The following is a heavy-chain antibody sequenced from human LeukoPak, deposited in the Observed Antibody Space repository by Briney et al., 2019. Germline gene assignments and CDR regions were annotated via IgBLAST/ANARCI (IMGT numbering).Heavy chain of an antibody. Sequence: SETLSLTCAVYGGSFSGYYWSWIRQPPGKGLEWIGEINHSGSTNYNPSLKSRVTISVDTSKNQFSLKLSSVTAADTAVYYCATSYCSGCSFYSGWFDPWGQGTLVTVAS. V-gene: IGHV4-34*01. CDR2: INHSGST. J-gene: IGHJ5*02. CDR3: ATSYCSGCSFYSGWFDP. CDR1: GGSFSGYY. D-gene: IGHD2-15*01.